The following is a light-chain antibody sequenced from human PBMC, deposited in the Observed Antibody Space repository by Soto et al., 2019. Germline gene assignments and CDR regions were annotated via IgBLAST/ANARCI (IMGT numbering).Light chain of an antibody. Sequence: QLVLTQSPSASASLGASVKLTCTLSSGHSSYAIAWHQQPPEKGPRYLMKLNSDGSHSKGDGIPDRFSGSSSGAERYLTISSLQSEDEADYYCQTWGTGIRVFGTGTKVTVL. CDR1: SGHSSYA. CDR3: QTWGTGIRV. CDR2: LNSDGSH. J-gene: IGLJ1*01. V-gene: IGLV4-69*01.